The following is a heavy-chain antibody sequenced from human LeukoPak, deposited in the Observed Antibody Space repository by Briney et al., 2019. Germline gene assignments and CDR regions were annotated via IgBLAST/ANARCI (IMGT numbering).Heavy chain of an antibody. CDR1: GGSFSGHY. CDR2: INHSGST. CDR3: ARHYVFVYGGSSFDY. V-gene: IGHV4-34*01. J-gene: IGHJ4*02. D-gene: IGHD2-8*01. Sequence: SETLSLTCAVYGGSFSGHYWSWVRQAPGKGLEWIGEINHSGSTNYNPSLKSRVTLSVDTSKNQFSLKLSSVTAADTAVYYCARHYVFVYGGSSFDYWGQGILVTVSS.